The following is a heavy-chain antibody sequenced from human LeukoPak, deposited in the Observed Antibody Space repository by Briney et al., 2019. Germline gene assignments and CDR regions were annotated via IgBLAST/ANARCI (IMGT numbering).Heavy chain of an antibody. CDR3: ARVSGDSSAGLTYYFDY. V-gene: IGHV3-7*01. CDR1: GFTFSSYW. J-gene: IGHJ4*02. D-gene: IGHD6-13*01. CDR2: IKQDGSEK. Sequence: PGGSLRLSCAASGFTFSSYWMSWVRQAPGKGLEWVANIKQDGSEKYYVDSVKGRFTISRDNAKNSLYLQMNSLRAEDTAVYYCARVSGDSSAGLTYYFDYWGQGTLVTVSS.